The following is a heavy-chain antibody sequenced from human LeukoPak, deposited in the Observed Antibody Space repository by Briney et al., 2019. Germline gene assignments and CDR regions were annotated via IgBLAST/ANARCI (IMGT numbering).Heavy chain of an antibody. CDR2: IIPIFGTA. CDR1: GGTFSSYA. D-gene: IGHD2-2*02. J-gene: IGHJ4*02. CDR3: AREECSSTSCYRKFDY. V-gene: IGHV1-69*01. Sequence: SVKVSCKASGGTFSSYAISWVRQAPGQGLEWMGGIIPIFGTANYAQKFQGRVTITADESTSTAYMELSSLRSEDTAVYYCAREECSSTSCYRKFDYWGQGTLVTVSS.